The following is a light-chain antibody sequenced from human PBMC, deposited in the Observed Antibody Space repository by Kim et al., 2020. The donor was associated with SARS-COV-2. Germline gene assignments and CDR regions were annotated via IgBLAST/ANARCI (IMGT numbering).Light chain of an antibody. CDR2: GAS. CDR3: QQYVSSPIT. Sequence: EIVLTQSPGTLSLSPGERATLSCRASQSVGKNYLAWFHHKPGQAPRLLIHGASSRAAGISDRFSGSGSGTDFTLTISRLEPEDFAVFYCQQYVSSPITFGQGTRLEIK. CDR1: QSVGKNY. V-gene: IGKV3-20*01. J-gene: IGKJ5*01.